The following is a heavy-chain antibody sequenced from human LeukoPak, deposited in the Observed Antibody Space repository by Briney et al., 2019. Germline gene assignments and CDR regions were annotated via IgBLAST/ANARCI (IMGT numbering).Heavy chain of an antibody. Sequence: GGSLRLSCAASGFTVSNNYMSWVRQAPGRGLEWVSIIYSGGSTYYADSVKGRFTISRDNSKNTLFLQMNSLRTDDTAVYYCARGLQQQLGWFDPWGQGNLVTVSS. D-gene: IGHD6-13*01. CDR3: ARGLQQQLGWFDP. V-gene: IGHV3-53*05. CDR2: IYSGGST. J-gene: IGHJ5*02. CDR1: GFTVSNNY.